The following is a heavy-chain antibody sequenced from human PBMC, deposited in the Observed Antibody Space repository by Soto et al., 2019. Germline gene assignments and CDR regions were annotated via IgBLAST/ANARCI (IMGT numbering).Heavy chain of an antibody. CDR3: EMVDVYVTPSPQDV. D-gene: IGHD3-16*01. J-gene: IGHJ6*02. CDR1: GYTFTRYG. Sequence: QVQLVQSGAEVKNPGASVKVSCKASGYTFTRYGIGWARQAPGQGLEWMGWINTYNGNTNYAQNVQGRVTLTTDTSTSTAYLELRRLRSNDTAIYYCEMVDVYVTPSPQDVWGQGTTVIVSS. V-gene: IGHV1-18*01. CDR2: INTYNGNT.